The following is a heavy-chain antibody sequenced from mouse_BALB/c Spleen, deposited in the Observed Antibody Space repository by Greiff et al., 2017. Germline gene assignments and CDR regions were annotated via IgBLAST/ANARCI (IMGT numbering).Heavy chain of an antibody. CDR1: GFTFSSYA. V-gene: IGHV5-6-5*01. Sequence: DVKLVESGGGLVKPGGSLKLSCAASGFTFSSYAMSWVRQTPEKRLEWVASISSGGSTYYPDSVKGRFTISRDNARNILYLQMSSLRSEDTAMYYCARVHYYGSMDYWGQGTSVTVSS. CDR2: ISSGGST. J-gene: IGHJ4*01. CDR3: ARVHYYGSMDY. D-gene: IGHD1-2*01.